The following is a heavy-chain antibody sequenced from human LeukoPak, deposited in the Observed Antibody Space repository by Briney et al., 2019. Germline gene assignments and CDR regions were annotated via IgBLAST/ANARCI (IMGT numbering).Heavy chain of an antibody. Sequence: PSETLSLTCAVSGGSISSYYWSWIRQPPGGGLEWIGYIYYSGSTNYNPSLKRRVTISLDTSKSQFSLKLRSVTAADTAVYYCARSGLDSRYYFGMDVWGQGTTVAVSS. V-gene: IGHV4-59*01. CDR2: IYYSGST. CDR1: GGSISSYY. D-gene: IGHD5-12*01. J-gene: IGHJ6*02. CDR3: ARSGLDSRYYFGMDV.